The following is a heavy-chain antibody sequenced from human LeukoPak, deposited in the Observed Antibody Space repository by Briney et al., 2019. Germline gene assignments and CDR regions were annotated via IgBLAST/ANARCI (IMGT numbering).Heavy chain of an antibody. J-gene: IGHJ6*03. CDR3: ARGGKGPVSYYYYMDV. D-gene: IGHD1-14*01. CDR2: INYSGNT. CDR1: GDSISGYY. Sequence: PSETLSLTCSVSGDSISGYYWSWIRQPPGKGLEWIGYINYSGNTYYNPSLKSRVTISVDTSKNQFSLKLSSVTAADTAVYYCARGGKGPVSYYYYMDVWGKGTTVTVSS. V-gene: IGHV4-59*08.